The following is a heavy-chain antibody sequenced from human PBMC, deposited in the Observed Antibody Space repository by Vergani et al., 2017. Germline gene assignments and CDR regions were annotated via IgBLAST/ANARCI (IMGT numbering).Heavy chain of an antibody. V-gene: IGHV3-30*02. D-gene: IGHD3-16*01. CDR2: IQFDGSNQ. CDR3: AKHFRGWGIDY. Sequence: QVQLVESGGGVVQRGGSLRLSCATSGFTLSNYDMQWIRQGPGKGLEFVAFIQFDGSNQYYAGSVKGRFTLSRDFSKNTLYLQMNSLRTDGTATYYCAKHFRGWGIDYWGQGTQVIVSS. J-gene: IGHJ4*02. CDR1: GFTLSNYD.